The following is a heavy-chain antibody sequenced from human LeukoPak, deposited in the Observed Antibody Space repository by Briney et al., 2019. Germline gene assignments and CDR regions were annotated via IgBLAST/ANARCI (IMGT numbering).Heavy chain of an antibody. CDR1: GGSISSGSYY. V-gene: IGHV4-61*02. Sequence: SQTLSLTCTVCGGSISSGSYYWSWIRQPAGKGLEWIGRIYTSGSTNYNPSLKSRVTISVDTSKNQFSLKLSSVTPADRPVYYCARGLRITISYYYYYMDVWGKGTTVTVSS. CDR3: ARGLRITISYYYYYMDV. J-gene: IGHJ6*03. CDR2: IYTSGST. D-gene: IGHD3-3*01.